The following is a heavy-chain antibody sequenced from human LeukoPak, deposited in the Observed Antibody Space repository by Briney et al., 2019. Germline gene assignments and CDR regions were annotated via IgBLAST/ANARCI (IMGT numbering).Heavy chain of an antibody. CDR3: ARMYRDHPTLRAGPFDF. Sequence: SETLSLTCSVSGYSIRSGYQWGGIRQAPGKGLGWIGSIDYSGRTYDNPSLKSRVTISIDTSKNQIFLKLRSTTAADTAHYYCARMYRDHPTLRAGPFDFWGQGTLVTVSS. CDR1: GYSIRSGYQ. D-gene: IGHD1-26*01. V-gene: IGHV4-38-2*01. CDR2: IDYSGRT. J-gene: IGHJ4*02.